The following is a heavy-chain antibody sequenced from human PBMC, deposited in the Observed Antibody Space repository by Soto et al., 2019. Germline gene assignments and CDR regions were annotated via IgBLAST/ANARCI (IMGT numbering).Heavy chain of an antibody. CDR2: IYYSGST. J-gene: IGHJ4*02. CDR3: ARLILRWYHHSYFDY. Sequence: SETLSLTCTVSGGSISSSSYYWGWIRQPPGKGLEWIGSIYYSGSTYYNPSLKSRVTISVDTSKNQFSLKLSSVTAADTAVYYCARLILRWYHHSYFDYWGQGTLVTVSS. V-gene: IGHV4-39*01. D-gene: IGHD2-15*01. CDR1: GGSISSSSYY.